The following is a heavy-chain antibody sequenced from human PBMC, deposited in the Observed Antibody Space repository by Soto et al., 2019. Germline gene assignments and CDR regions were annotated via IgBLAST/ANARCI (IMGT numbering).Heavy chain of an antibody. D-gene: IGHD1-7*01. CDR1: GFTFSSYW. J-gene: IGHJ3*01. CDR2: ISGDGSST. CDR3: ARSLPGTYGAFDL. Sequence: EVQLVESGGGLAQPGGSVRLSCAASGFTFSSYWMHWVRQSPGKGLVWVSRISGDGSSTTYADSVRGRFTISRDNAKNTVYLQMDSLRAEDTAVYYCARSLPGTYGAFDLWGQGTMVTVSS. V-gene: IGHV3-74*01.